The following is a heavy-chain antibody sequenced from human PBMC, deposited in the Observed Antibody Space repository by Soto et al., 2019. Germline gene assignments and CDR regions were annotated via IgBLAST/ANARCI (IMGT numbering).Heavy chain of an antibody. Sequence: GGSLRLSCAASGFTFSDYYMSWIRQAPGKGLEWVSYISSSGSTIYYADSVKGRFTISRDNAKNSLYLQMNSLRAEDTAVYYCARGPGEVAPGYCSGGSCYPNFDYWGQGTLVTVSS. CDR3: ARGPGEVAPGYCSGGSCYPNFDY. CDR1: GFTFSDYY. D-gene: IGHD2-15*01. J-gene: IGHJ4*02. CDR2: ISSSGSTI. V-gene: IGHV3-11*01.